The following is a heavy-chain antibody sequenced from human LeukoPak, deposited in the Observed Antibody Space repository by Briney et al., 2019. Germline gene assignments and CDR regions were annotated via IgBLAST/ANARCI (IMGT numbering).Heavy chain of an antibody. J-gene: IGHJ5*02. D-gene: IGHD2-2*03. CDR2: MNPNSGNT. CDR3: ARGDGYCSSTSCYGPWFDP. Sequence: GASVKVSCKASGYTFTSYDINWVRQATGQGLEWMGWMNPNSGNTGYAQKFQGRVTMTRNTSISTAYMELSSLRSEDTAVYYCARGDGYCSSTSCYGPWFDPWGQGTLSPSPQ. CDR1: GYTFTSYD. V-gene: IGHV1-8*01.